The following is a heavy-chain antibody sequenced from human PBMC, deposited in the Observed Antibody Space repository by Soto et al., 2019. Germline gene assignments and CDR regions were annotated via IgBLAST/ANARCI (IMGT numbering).Heavy chain of an antibody. CDR2: INHSGST. CDR1: GGSISSGGYY. Sequence: KPSETLSLTCTVSGGSISSGGYYWSWIRQPPGKGLEWIGEINHSGSTNYNPSLKSRVTISVDTSKNQFSLKLSSVTAADTAVYYCARGWGRIFDYWGQGTLVTVYS. J-gene: IGHJ4*02. CDR3: ARGWGRIFDY. D-gene: IGHD7-27*01. V-gene: IGHV4-39*07.